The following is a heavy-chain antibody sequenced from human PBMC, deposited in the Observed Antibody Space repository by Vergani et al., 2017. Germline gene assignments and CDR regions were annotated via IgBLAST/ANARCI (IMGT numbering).Heavy chain of an antibody. V-gene: IGHV3-23*01. CDR1: GFTFSSYA. J-gene: IGHJ6*02. D-gene: IGHD3-22*01. Sequence: EVQLLESGGGLVQPGGSLRLSCAASGFTFSSYAMSWVRQAPGKGLVWVSAISGSGGSTYYADSVKGRFTISRDNSKNTLYLQMNSLRAEDTAVYYCNTPTDYDPLLMDVWGQGTTVTVSS. CDR3: NTPTDYDPLLMDV. CDR2: ISGSGGST.